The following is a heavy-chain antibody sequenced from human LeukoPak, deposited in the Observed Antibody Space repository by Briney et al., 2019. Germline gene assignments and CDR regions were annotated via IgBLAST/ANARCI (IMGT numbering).Heavy chain of an antibody. D-gene: IGHD3-10*01. V-gene: IGHV3-23*01. CDR1: GFTFSSYA. J-gene: IGHJ6*02. CDR2: ISGSGGST. CDR3: ASDYRGNYGNYYYGMDV. Sequence: PEGSLRLSCAASGFTFSSYAMSWVRQAPGKGLEWVSAISGSGGSTYYADSVKGRFTISRDNAKNTLYLQLNSLRAEDTAVYYCASDYRGNYGNYYYGMDVWGQGTTVTVSS.